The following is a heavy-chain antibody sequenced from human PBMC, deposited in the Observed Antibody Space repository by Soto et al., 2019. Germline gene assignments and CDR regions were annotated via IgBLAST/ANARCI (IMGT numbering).Heavy chain of an antibody. D-gene: IGHD4-17*01. J-gene: IGHJ3*02. V-gene: IGHV4-38-2*02. CDR3: ARELGASTVTSAFDI. CDR1: GYSISSVYY. CDR2: IYHSGST. Sequence: LSLTCAVSGYSISSVYYWGWIRQPPGKGLEWIGSIYHSGSTYYNPSLKSRVTISVDTSKNQFSLKLSSVTAADTAVYYCARELGASTVTSAFDIWGQGTMVTVSS.